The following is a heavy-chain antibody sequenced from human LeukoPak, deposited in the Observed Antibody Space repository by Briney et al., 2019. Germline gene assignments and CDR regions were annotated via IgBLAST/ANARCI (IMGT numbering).Heavy chain of an antibody. Sequence: ASVKVSCKASGGTFSSYAISWVRQAPGQGLEWMGGIIPIFGTANYAQKFQGRVTITADESTCTAYMELSSLRSEDTAVYYCARVGGRRGYSGYDIDYWGQGTLVTVSS. D-gene: IGHD5-12*01. J-gene: IGHJ4*02. CDR2: IIPIFGTA. V-gene: IGHV1-69*13. CDR3: ARVGGRRGYSGYDIDY. CDR1: GGTFSSYA.